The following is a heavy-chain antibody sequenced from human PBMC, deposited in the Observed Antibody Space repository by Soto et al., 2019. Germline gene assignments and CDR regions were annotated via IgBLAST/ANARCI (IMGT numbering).Heavy chain of an antibody. CDR1: GYSFISYW. Sequence: GESLKISCKGAGYSFISYWIGWVRQMPGKGLEWMGIIYPGDSDTRYSPSFQGQVTISADKSISTAYLQWSSLKASDTAMYYCARLPYYNDSSGYFLPGWFDPWGQGTLVTVSS. CDR2: IYPGDSDT. D-gene: IGHD3-22*01. V-gene: IGHV5-51*01. J-gene: IGHJ5*02. CDR3: ARLPYYNDSSGYFLPGWFDP.